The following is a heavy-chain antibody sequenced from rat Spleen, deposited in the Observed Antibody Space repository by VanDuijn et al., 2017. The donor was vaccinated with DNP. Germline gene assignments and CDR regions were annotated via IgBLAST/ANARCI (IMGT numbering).Heavy chain of an antibody. V-gene: IGHV2-32*01. CDR3: AREDTGD. D-gene: IGHD2-2*01. Sequence: QVQLKESGPGLVKPSETLSLTCTVSGFSLTSYHVSWVRQPPGKGLEWMGVIWGDGSTAYNSALKSRLSISRDTSKSQVFLKMSSLKTEDTATYYCAREDTGDWGQGVMVTVSS. CDR1: GFSLTSYH. CDR2: IWGDGST. J-gene: IGHJ2*01.